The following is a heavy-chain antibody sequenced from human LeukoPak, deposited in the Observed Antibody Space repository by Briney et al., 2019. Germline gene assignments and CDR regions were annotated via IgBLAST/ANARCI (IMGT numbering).Heavy chain of an antibody. CDR3: AREKIVGVNNWFDP. J-gene: IGHJ5*02. Sequence: ASVKVSCKASGYTFTGYYMHWVRQAPGQGLEWMGWINPNSGGTNYAQKFQGRVTMTRDTSISAAYMELSRLRSDDTAVYYCAREKIVGVNNWFDPWGQGTLVTVSS. CDR2: INPNSGGT. V-gene: IGHV1-2*02. D-gene: IGHD1-26*01. CDR1: GYTFTGYY.